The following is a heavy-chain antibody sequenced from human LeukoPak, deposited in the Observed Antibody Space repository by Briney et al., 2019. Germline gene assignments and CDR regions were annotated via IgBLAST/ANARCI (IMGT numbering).Heavy chain of an antibody. CDR2: LYRDGNT. CDR1: GFTVITND. CDR3: ARGVEPLAANTLAY. Sequence: GGSLRLSCAASGFTVITNDMTWVRQAPGKGXEXXXXLYRDGNTKYADSVQGRFTIXRDNSKNTLHLEMNSLSPDDTAVYYCARGVEPLAANTLAYWGQGTLVTVSS. D-gene: IGHD1-14*01. V-gene: IGHV3-53*01. J-gene: IGHJ4*02.